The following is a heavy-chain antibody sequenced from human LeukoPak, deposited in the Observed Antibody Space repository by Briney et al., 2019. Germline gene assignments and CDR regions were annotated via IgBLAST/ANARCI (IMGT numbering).Heavy chain of an antibody. Sequence: ASVKVSCKVSGYTLTELSMHWVRQAPGKGLEWMGGFDPEDGETIYAQKFQGRVTMTEDTSTDTAYMELSSLRSEDTAVYYCAADSGYDFWSGRLDYWGQGTLVTVSS. CDR1: GYTLTELS. CDR3: AADSGYDFWSGRLDY. J-gene: IGHJ4*02. CDR2: FDPEDGET. D-gene: IGHD3-3*01. V-gene: IGHV1-24*01.